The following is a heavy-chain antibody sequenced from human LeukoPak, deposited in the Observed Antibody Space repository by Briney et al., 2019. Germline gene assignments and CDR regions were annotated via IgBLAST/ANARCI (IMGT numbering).Heavy chain of an antibody. Sequence: GWSLRLSCAASGFTFSSDAMHWVRQAPGKGLEYVSAISSNGGITHYGNSVKGRFTISRDNSKNTLYLQMGSLRAEDMAVYFCARSSGYGYYFDYWGQGTLVTVSS. J-gene: IGHJ4*02. CDR2: ISSNGGIT. CDR3: ARSSGYGYYFDY. CDR1: GFTFSSDA. V-gene: IGHV3-64*01. D-gene: IGHD3-22*01.